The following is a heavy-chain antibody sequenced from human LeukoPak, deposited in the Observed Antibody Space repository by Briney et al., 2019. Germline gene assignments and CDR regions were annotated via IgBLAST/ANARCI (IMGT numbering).Heavy chain of an antibody. CDR2: IINDGSYT. J-gene: IGHJ4*02. Sequence: RTGGSLRLSCAASGFTFSPVWMHWVRQAPGKGLMWVSHIINDGSYTTYADSVKGRFTISRDNAKNSLYLQMNSLRAEDTAVYYCARDSGDIVVVPAAYWGQGTLVTVSS. CDR3: ARDSGDIVVVPAAY. D-gene: IGHD2-2*01. CDR1: GFTFSPVW. V-gene: IGHV3-74*01.